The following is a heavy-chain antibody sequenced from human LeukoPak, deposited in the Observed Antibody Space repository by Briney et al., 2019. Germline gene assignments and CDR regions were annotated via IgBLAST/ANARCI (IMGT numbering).Heavy chain of an antibody. Sequence: ASVKVSCKASGYTFTSYEIKWVRQATGQGLEWVGWMNPNCGNTGYAQKFQGRVTMTRNTSIRTAYMEVGGLRAVGRAGYDCARVMVRGVIITGRLGYWGQGTLVTVST. CDR1: GYTFTSYE. V-gene: IGHV1-8*01. CDR2: MNPNCGNT. J-gene: IGHJ4*02. CDR3: ARVMVRGVIITGRLGY. D-gene: IGHD3-10*01.